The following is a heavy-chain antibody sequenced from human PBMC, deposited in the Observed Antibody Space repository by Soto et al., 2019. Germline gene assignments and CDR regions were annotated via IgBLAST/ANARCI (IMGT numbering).Heavy chain of an antibody. V-gene: IGHV3-30-3*01. CDR2: VSNDGNSK. J-gene: IGHJ1*01. CDR1: GFTVNSNY. Sequence: GGSLRLSCAASGFTVNSNYMSWVRQAPGKGLEWVAAVSNDGNSKYYADSVKGRFTISRDNAKNSLYLQMNSLRDEDTAVYYCARDPDYYDSSGYYPEYFQHWGQGTLVTVSS. D-gene: IGHD3-22*01. CDR3: ARDPDYYDSSGYYPEYFQH.